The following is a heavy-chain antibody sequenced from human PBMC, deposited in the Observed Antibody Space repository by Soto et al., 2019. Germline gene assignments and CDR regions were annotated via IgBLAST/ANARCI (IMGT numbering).Heavy chain of an antibody. CDR2: ISWNSGSI. Sequence: DVQLVESGGGLVQPGRSLRLSCAASGFTFDDYAMHWVRQAPGKGLEWVSGISWNSGSIGYADSVKGRFTISRDNAKNSLYLQMNSLRAKDTAVYYCAKDIAGGWYRGYYYYGMDVWGQGTTVTVSS. D-gene: IGHD6-19*01. V-gene: IGHV3-9*01. CDR1: GFTFDDYA. J-gene: IGHJ6*02. CDR3: AKDIAGGWYRGYYYYGMDV.